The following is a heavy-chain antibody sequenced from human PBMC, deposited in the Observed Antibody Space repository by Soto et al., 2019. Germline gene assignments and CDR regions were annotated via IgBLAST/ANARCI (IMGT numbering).Heavy chain of an antibody. Sequence: EVQLVESGGGLVQPGGSLRLSCAASGFTVSSNYMSWVRQAPGKGLEWVSVLYSEDTTYYTDSVKGRFTTSRDNSKNMLYPQMNSLRVEDTAVYYCARVGEDYGDSSDYWGQGTLVTVSS. CDR3: ARVGEDYGDSSDY. CDR1: GFTVSSNY. J-gene: IGHJ4*02. D-gene: IGHD4-17*01. V-gene: IGHV3-66*01. CDR2: LYSEDTT.